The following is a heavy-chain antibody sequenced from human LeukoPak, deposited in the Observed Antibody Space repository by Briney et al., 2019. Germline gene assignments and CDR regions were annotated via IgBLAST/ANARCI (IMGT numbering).Heavy chain of an antibody. D-gene: IGHD3-22*01. V-gene: IGHV3-23*01. CDR1: GFTFSSYA. CDR3: AKDITMIVVDHWVLDAFDI. CDR2: ISGSGGST. J-gene: IGHJ3*02. Sequence: GGSLRLSCAASGFTFSSYAMSWVRQAPGKGLEWVSAISGSGGSTYYADSVKGRFTISRDNSKNTLYLQMNSLRAEDTAVYYCAKDITMIVVDHWVLDAFDIWGQGTMVTVSS.